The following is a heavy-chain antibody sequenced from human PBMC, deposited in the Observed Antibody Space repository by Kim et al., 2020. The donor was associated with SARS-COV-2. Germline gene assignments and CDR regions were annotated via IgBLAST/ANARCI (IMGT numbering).Heavy chain of an antibody. CDR2: INPNSGGT. CDR3: ARETMLDRYGMDV. CDR1: GYTFTGYY. J-gene: IGHJ6*02. Sequence: ASVKVSCKASGYTFTGYYMHWVRQAPGQGLEWMGWINPNSGGTNYAQKFQGRVTMTRDTSISTAYMELSRLRSDDTAVYYWARETMLDRYGMDVWGQGTTVTVSS. D-gene: IGHD2-2*03. V-gene: IGHV1-2*02.